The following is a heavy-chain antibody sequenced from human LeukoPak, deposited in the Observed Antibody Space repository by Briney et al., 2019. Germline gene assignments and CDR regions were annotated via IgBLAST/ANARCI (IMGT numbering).Heavy chain of an antibody. CDR3: ARTIAMTGIDYFDQ. J-gene: IGHJ4*02. D-gene: IGHD6-19*01. CDR2: MYGDGSA. V-gene: IGHV3-53*01. CDR1: GFTVSSNY. Sequence: PGGSLRLSCAASGFTVSSNYMSWVRQAPGKGLEWVSVMYGDGSAYYADSVKGRFTISRDNSKNRLFLQMNSLRAEDTAVYFCARTIAMTGIDYFDQWGQGTLVTVS.